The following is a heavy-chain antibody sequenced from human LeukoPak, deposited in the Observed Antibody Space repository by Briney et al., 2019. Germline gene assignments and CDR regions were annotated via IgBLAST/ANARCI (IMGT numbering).Heavy chain of an antibody. J-gene: IGHJ3*02. CDR3: ARGLRAGALDI. Sequence: GASVKVSCKASGYTFSNYGISWVRQAPGQGLEWVGWIRGDNGNTNYAQKFQGRVTMTRDTSISTAYMELSRLRYDDTAVHYCARGLRAGALDIWGQGTMVTVSS. V-gene: IGHV1-18*01. CDR2: IRGDNGNT. CDR1: GYTFSNYG. D-gene: IGHD2-2*01.